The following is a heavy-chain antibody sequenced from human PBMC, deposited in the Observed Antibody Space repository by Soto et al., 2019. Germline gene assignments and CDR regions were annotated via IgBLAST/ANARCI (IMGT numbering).Heavy chain of an antibody. CDR1: GFNFTSSA. CDR3: AAGVSSWHDVYHYDYYYYGMDV. Sequence: SVKVSCKASGFNFTSSAVQWVRQARGQRLEWIGWIVVGSGNTNYAQKFQERVTITRDMSTSTAYMELSSLRSEDTAVYYCAAGVSSWHDVYHYDYYYYGMDVWGQGTTVTVSS. J-gene: IGHJ6*02. CDR2: IVVGSGNT. V-gene: IGHV1-58*01. D-gene: IGHD1-1*01.